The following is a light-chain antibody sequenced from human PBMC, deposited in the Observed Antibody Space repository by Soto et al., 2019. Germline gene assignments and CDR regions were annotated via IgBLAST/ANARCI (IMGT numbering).Light chain of an antibody. CDR3: QQNYNTLIT. J-gene: IGKJ5*01. CDR1: QSIYRY. Sequence: DIQIIRSPSSRSAAIVDRVTITCRASQSIYRYLNWYQQEPGKAPKLLIYAASSLQSGVPSRFSGSGSGTDFTLTISSLQPEDFTTYYCQQNYNTLITFGQGTRLEIK. V-gene: IGKV1-39*01. CDR2: AAS.